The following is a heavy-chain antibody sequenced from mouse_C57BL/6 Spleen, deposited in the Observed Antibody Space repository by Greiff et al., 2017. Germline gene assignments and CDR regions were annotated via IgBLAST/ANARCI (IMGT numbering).Heavy chain of an antibody. J-gene: IGHJ2*01. Sequence: VQLQQSGPELVKPGASVKISCKASGYTFTDYYMNWVKQSHGKSLEWIGDINPNNGGTSYNQKFKGKATLTVDKSSSTAYMELRSLTSEDSAVYYCARGIYYGNYGFDYWGQGTTLTVSS. V-gene: IGHV1-26*01. CDR1: GYTFTDYY. CDR3: ARGIYYGNYGFDY. CDR2: INPNNGGT. D-gene: IGHD2-1*01.